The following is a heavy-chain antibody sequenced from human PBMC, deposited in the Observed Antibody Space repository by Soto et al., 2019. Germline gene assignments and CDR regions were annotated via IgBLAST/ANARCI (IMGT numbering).Heavy chain of an antibody. CDR2: ISGTGGSTI. D-gene: IGHD3-3*01. CDR3: ARGSPQFWQLFDN. Sequence: PGGSLRLSCAASGFTFSSYDMSWVRQAPGKGLEWVSAISGTGGSTIFYADSGKGRFTISRDNDKNSLSLQMDSLRADDTCVYYCARGSPQFWQLFDNWGQGALVTVSS. J-gene: IGHJ4*02. CDR1: GFTFSSYD. V-gene: IGHV3-23*01.